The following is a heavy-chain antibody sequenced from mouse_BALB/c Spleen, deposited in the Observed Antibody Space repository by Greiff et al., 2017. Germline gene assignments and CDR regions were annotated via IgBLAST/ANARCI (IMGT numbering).Heavy chain of an antibody. Sequence: VQRVESGPGLVAPSQSLSITCTVSGFSLTSYGVHWVRQPPGKGLEWLGVIWAGGSTNYNPALMSRLSISKDNSKSQVFLKMNSLQTDDTAMYYCASYDYDGAMDYWGQGTSVTVSS. J-gene: IGHJ4*01. CDR2: IWAGGST. V-gene: IGHV2-9*02. CDR1: GFSLTSYG. CDR3: ASYDYDGAMDY. D-gene: IGHD2-4*01.